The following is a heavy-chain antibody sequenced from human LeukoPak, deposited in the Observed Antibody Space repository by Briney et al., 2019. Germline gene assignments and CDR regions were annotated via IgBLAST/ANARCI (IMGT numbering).Heavy chain of an antibody. J-gene: IGHJ5*02. Sequence: PPGGSLRLSCEASGSNVNSYWMHWVRQAPGKGLVWVSLIRIDGSDTDYADSVRGRFTTSRDNAKNALYLQMDSLRVEDTAIYYCARDRGEGTPLDPWGQGTLVTVSS. D-gene: IGHD6-25*01. V-gene: IGHV3-74*01. CDR2: IRIDGSDT. CDR3: ARDRGEGTPLDP. CDR1: GSNVNSYW.